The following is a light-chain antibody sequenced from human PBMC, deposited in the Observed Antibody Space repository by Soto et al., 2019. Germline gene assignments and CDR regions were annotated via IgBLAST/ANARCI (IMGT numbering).Light chain of an antibody. CDR3: TSYAGGNNI. CDR1: SSDVGAYNY. V-gene: IGLV2-8*01. CDR2: EVN. J-gene: IGLJ1*01. Sequence: QSALTQPPSASGSPGQSVTISCTGTSSDVGAYNYVSWYQQHPGKVPKLMVYEVNKRPSGVPDRFSGSKSGNTASLTVSGLQAEDEADYYCTSYAGGNNIFGTGTK.